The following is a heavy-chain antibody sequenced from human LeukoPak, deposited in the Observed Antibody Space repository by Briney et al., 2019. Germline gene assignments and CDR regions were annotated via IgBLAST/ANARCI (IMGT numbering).Heavy chain of an antibody. Sequence: SETLSLTCTVSGGSISSYYWSWIRQPAGKGLEWIGRIYTSGSTNYNPSLKSRVTMSVDTSKNQFSLKLSSVTAADTAVYYCARRGPSSGWLGGGNWFDPWGQGTLVTVSS. CDR3: ARRGPSSGWLGGGNWFDP. CDR1: GGSISSYY. D-gene: IGHD6-19*01. J-gene: IGHJ5*02. CDR2: IYTSGST. V-gene: IGHV4-4*07.